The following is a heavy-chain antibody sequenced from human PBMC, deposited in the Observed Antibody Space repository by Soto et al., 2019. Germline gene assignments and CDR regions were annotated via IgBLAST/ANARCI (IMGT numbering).Heavy chain of an antibody. V-gene: IGHV3-73*01. CDR1: GFTFSGSA. CDR2: IRSKANSYAT. D-gene: IGHD2-2*01. J-gene: IGHJ5*02. Sequence: GGSLRLSCAASGFTFSGSAMHWVRQASGKGLEWVGRIRSKANSYATAYAASVKGRFTISRDDSKNTAYLQMNSLKTEDTAVYYCTRPKWRNCSSTSCYAGGYWFDPWGQGTLVTVSS. CDR3: TRPKWRNCSSTSCYAGGYWFDP.